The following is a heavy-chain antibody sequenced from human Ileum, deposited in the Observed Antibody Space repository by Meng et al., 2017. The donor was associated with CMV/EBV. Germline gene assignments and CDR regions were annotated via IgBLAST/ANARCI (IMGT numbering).Heavy chain of an antibody. CDR3: ARDTVGRTTTGDDFWSDSFYYYYYGMDV. D-gene: IGHD3-3*01. J-gene: IGHJ6*02. Sequence: SVKVSCKASGGTFISYTINWVRQPPRQGLEWMGRIIPVFDTANYALKFQGRLTTTAEKSTSTAYMELSSLRSEDTAMYYCARDTVGRTTTGDDFWSDSFYYYYYGMDVWGQGTTVTVSS. V-gene: IGHV1-69*08. CDR1: GGTFISYT. CDR2: IIPVFDTA.